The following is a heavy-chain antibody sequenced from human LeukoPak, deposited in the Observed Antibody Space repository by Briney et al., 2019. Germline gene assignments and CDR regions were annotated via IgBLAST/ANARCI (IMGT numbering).Heavy chain of an antibody. J-gene: IGHJ4*02. CDR1: GGSISSSSYY. CDR2: IYYSGST. Sequence: SETLSLTCTVSGGSISSSSYYWGWIRQPPGKGLEWIGSIYYSGSTYYNPSLKSRVTISVDTSKNQFSLKLSSVTAADTAVYYCARVAPVAPIDYWGQGTLVTVSS. V-gene: IGHV4-39*07. D-gene: IGHD6-19*01. CDR3: ARVAPVAPIDY.